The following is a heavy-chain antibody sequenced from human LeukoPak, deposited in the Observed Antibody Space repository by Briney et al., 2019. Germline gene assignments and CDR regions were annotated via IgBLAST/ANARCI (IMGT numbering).Heavy chain of an antibody. CDR2: IYYSEST. V-gene: IGHV4-59*01. D-gene: IGHD4-23*01. J-gene: IGHJ4*02. CDR3: ARDYGGTFDY. CDR1: GGSISSYY. Sequence: SETLSLTCTVSGGSISSYYWSWIRQPPGKGLEWIGYIYYSESTNYNPSLKSRVTISVDTSKNQFSLKLSSVTAADTAVYYCARDYGGTFDYWGQGTLVTVSS.